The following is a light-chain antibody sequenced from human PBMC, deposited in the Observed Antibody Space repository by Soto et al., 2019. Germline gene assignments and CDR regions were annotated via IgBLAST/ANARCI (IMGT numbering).Light chain of an antibody. CDR3: QAYDYSLTAFV. V-gene: IGLV1-40*01. CDR1: NSNLGAGYD. CDR2: GNR. J-gene: IGLJ3*02. Sequence: QLVLTQPPSVSGAPGQRVTISCTGNNSNLGAGYDVHWYQQLPGAAPKLVIFGNRNRPSGAPERFSGSKSGTSASLAITGLQAEDEADYYCQAYDYSLTAFVFGGGTKVTVL.